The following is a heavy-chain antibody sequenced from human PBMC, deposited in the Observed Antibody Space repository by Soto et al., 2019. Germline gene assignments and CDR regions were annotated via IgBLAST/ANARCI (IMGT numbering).Heavy chain of an antibody. Sequence: SETLSLTCSVSGDYIHFGGYYWTWIRQRPGKGLEWMGYIYYTGKTYYNPSLESRLTMSVDRSKNQFSLRLTSVTAADTAVYFCGRDLTSNANCIDPWGQGTLVTVSS. D-gene: IGHD2-2*01. CDR2: IYYTGKT. V-gene: IGHV4-30-4*01. CDR3: GRDLTSNANCIDP. CDR1: GDYIHFGGYY. J-gene: IGHJ5*02.